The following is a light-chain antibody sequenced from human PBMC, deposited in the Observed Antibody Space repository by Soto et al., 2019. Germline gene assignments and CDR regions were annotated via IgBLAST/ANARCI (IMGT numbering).Light chain of an antibody. CDR1: SSDVGGYDY. Sequence: QSALTQPASVSGSPGQTITISCTGTSSDVGGYDYVSWYQQHPDKAPRFMIYEVTNRPSGVSHRFSGSKSGNTASLTISGLQAEDEADYYCSSYTTPSTYVFGTGTKLTVL. CDR3: SSYTTPSTYV. CDR2: EVT. V-gene: IGLV2-14*01. J-gene: IGLJ1*01.